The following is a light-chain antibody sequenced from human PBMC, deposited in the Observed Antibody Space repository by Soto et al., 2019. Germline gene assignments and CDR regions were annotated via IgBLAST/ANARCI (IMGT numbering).Light chain of an antibody. V-gene: IGKV3-11*01. Sequence: EIVLTQSPGTLCLSPGERATLACRSSQSVSSDLAWYHQKPGQAPRLLIYDASNRATGIPARFSGGGSGTDFTLTIDNLEPEDFAIYYCQQRSNWPPITFGQGTKVDIK. CDR2: DAS. CDR1: QSVSSD. CDR3: QQRSNWPPIT. J-gene: IGKJ1*01.